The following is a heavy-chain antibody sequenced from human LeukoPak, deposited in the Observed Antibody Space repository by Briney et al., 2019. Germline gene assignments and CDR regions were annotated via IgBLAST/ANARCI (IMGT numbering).Heavy chain of an antibody. V-gene: IGHV1-69*06. Sequence: GASVKVSCKASGGTFSSYAISWVRQAPGQGLEWMGGIIPIFGTANYAQKFQGRVTITADKSTSTAYMELSSLRSEDTAVYYCARGDTFLTYYYGSGPYMDVWGKGTTVTVSS. CDR2: IIPIFGTA. CDR3: ARGDTFLTYYYGSGPYMDV. J-gene: IGHJ6*03. CDR1: GGTFSSYA. D-gene: IGHD3-10*01.